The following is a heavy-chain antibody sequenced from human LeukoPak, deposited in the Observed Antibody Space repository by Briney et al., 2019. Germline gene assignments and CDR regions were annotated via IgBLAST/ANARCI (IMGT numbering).Heavy chain of an antibody. V-gene: IGHV3-23*01. CDR3: AKARIVPAVEGYYYYYGMDV. D-gene: IGHD2-2*01. Sequence: GGSLRLSCAASGFTFSNYGMHWVRQAPGKGLEWVSAISGSGGSTYYADSVKGRFTISRDNSKNTLYLQMNSLRAEDTAVYYCAKARIVPAVEGYYYYYGMDVWGQGTTVTVSS. J-gene: IGHJ6*02. CDR1: GFTFSNYG. CDR2: ISGSGGST.